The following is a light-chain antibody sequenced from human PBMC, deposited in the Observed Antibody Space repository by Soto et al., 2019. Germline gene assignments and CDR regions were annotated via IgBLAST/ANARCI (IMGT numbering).Light chain of an antibody. CDR1: QSVSSSY. Sequence: EIVLTQSPGTLSLSPGERATLSCRASQSVSSSYLAWYQQKLGQAPRLLIYGASSRATGIPDRFSGSGSGTDFTLTISRLEPEDFAVYYCQQYGSSPRTFGQGTEVDIK. CDR2: GAS. J-gene: IGKJ1*01. V-gene: IGKV3-20*01. CDR3: QQYGSSPRT.